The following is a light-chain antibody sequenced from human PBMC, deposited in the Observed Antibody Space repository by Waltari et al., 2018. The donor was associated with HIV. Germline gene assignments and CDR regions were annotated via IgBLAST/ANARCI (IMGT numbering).Light chain of an antibody. Sequence: DIQMTQYPSSLSASVGDRVTITCRASQGIRNYLAWYQQKPGKVPELLIYRASTLQSGVPARFSGSGSGTDFTLTISSLQPEDVATYYCQKYNSAPPFTFGPGTKVDIK. CDR3: QKYNSAPPFT. CDR2: RAS. V-gene: IGKV1-27*01. J-gene: IGKJ3*01. CDR1: QGIRNY.